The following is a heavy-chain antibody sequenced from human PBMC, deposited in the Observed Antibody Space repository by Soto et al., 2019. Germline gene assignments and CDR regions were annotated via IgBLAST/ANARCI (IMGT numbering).Heavy chain of an antibody. CDR3: AREIVTAGGNNYFDP. D-gene: IGHD2-21*02. CDR1: GGSMNNYY. Sequence: SETLSLTCTVSGGSMNNYYWSWIRQAPGKGLQYIGYISYMGTTNYNPSLKSRVTISVDTSNNQFSLRLTSVTAADTAVYFCAREIVTAGGNNYFDPWGPGTLVTVSS. CDR2: ISYMGTT. V-gene: IGHV4-59*12. J-gene: IGHJ5*02.